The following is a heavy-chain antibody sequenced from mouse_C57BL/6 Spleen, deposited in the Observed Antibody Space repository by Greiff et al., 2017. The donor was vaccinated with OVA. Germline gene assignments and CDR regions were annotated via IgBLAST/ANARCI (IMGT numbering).Heavy chain of an antibody. J-gene: IGHJ1*03. D-gene: IGHD2-2*01. Sequence: QVQLQQPGAELVKPGASVKLSCTASGYTFTSYWMHWVKQRPGQGLEWIGMIHPNSGSTNYNEKFKSKVTLPVDKTTSTAYMQLSSLTSEDSAVYYCARSAIYYGYDWYFDVWGTGTTVTVSS. CDR1: GYTFTSYW. CDR3: ARSAIYYGYDWYFDV. V-gene: IGHV1-64*01. CDR2: IHPNSGST.